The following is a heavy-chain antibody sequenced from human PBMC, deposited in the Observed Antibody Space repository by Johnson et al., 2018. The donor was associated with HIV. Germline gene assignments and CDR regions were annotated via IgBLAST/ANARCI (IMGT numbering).Heavy chain of an antibody. Sequence: QVQLVESGGGVVQPGRSLRLSCAASGFTFSSYAMHWVRQAPGKGLDWVAVIWYDGGNKYYADSVKGRFTISRDNSKNTLYLQMNSLRPEDTAVYYCARCQRGYSFSDAFDIWGQGTMVTVSS. CDR1: GFTFSSYA. CDR2: IWYDGGNK. J-gene: IGHJ3*02. V-gene: IGHV3-30*04. D-gene: IGHD5-18*01. CDR3: ARCQRGYSFSDAFDI.